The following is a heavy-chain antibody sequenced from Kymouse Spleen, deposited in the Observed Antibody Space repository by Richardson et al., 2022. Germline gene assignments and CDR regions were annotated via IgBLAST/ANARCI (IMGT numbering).Heavy chain of an antibody. D-gene: IGHD3-10*01. CDR1: GGSISSSSYY. J-gene: IGHJ4*02. CDR3: ARQGKGSGSYYNLYYFDY. Sequence: QLQLQESGPGLVKPSETLSLTCTVSGGSISSSSYYWGWIRQPPGKGLEWIGSIYYSGSTYYNPSLKSRVTISVDTSKNQFSLKLSSVTAADTAVYYCARQGKGSGSYYNLYYFDYWGQGTLVTVSS. CDR2: IYYSGST. V-gene: IGHV4-39*01.